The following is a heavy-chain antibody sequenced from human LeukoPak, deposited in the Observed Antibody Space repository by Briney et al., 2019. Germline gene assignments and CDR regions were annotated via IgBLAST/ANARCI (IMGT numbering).Heavy chain of an antibody. V-gene: IGHV3-48*03. Sequence: GSLRLSCAASGFTFSSYEMNWVRQAPGKGLEWVSYISSSGSTIYYADFVKGRFTISRDNAKNSLYLQMNSLRAKDTAVYYCARYYDSSGYYFFDYWGQGTLVTVSS. D-gene: IGHD3-22*01. CDR1: GFTFSSYE. J-gene: IGHJ4*02. CDR2: ISSSGSTI. CDR3: ARYYDSSGYYFFDY.